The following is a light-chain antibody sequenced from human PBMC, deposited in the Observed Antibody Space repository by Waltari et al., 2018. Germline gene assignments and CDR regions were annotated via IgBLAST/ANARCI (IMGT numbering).Light chain of an antibody. J-gene: IGKJ1*01. V-gene: IGKV3-15*01. CDR3: QQYNNWWT. CDR2: GAS. Sequence: EIVMTQSPATLSVSPGERANLSCRASQSVSSNLAWYQQKPGQAPRLLIYGASTRATGIPARFSGSGSVTEFTLSISSLQSEDFAVYYCQQYNNWWTFGQGTKVEIK. CDR1: QSVSSN.